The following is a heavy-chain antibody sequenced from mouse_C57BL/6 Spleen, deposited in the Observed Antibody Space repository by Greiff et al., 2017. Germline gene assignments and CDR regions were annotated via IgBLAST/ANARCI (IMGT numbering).Heavy chain of an antibody. Sequence: QVQLQQPGAELVRPGSSVKLSCKASGYTFTSYWMDWVKQRPGQGLEWIGNIYPSDSETHYNQKFKDKATLTVDKSSSTAYMQLGSLTSEDSAVYYCARGYGSSYDWYFDVWGTGTTVTVSS. CDR3: ARGYGSSYDWYFDV. CDR1: GYTFTSYW. V-gene: IGHV1-61*01. J-gene: IGHJ1*03. CDR2: IYPSDSET. D-gene: IGHD1-1*01.